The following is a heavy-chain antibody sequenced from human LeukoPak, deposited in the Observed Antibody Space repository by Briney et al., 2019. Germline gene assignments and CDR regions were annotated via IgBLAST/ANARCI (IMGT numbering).Heavy chain of an antibody. J-gene: IGHJ3*02. V-gene: IGHV1-69*06. D-gene: IGHD6-19*01. CDR3: ARGHSSGWCSAFDI. CDR2: IIPIFGTA. CDR1: GSTFSSYA. Sequence: ASVKVSCKASGSTFSSYAISWVRQAPGQGLEWMGGIIPIFGTANYAQKFQGRVTITADKSTSTAYMELSSLRSEDTAVYYCARGHSSGWCSAFDIWGQGTMVTVSS.